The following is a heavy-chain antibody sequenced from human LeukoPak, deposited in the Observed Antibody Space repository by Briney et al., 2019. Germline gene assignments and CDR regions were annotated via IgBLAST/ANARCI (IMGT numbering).Heavy chain of an antibody. V-gene: IGHV1-18*01. CDR3: ARGSSGWLGGYYYYMDV. D-gene: IGHD6-19*01. Sequence: PSVKLSCKASGYTVTSYGISWVRQAPGQGLEWMGWISAYNGNTNYAQKLQGRVTMTTDTSTSTAYMELRSLRSDDTAVYYCARGSSGWLGGYYYYMDVWGKGTTVTVSS. J-gene: IGHJ6*03. CDR2: ISAYNGNT. CDR1: GYTVTSYG.